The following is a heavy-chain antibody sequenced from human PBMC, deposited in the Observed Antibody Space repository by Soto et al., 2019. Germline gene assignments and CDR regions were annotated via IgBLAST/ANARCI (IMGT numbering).Heavy chain of an antibody. CDR2: IWYDGSNK. V-gene: IGHV3-33*01. CDR1: GFTFSSYG. Sequence: QVQLVESGGGVVQPGRSLRLSCAASGFTFSSYGMHWVRQAPGKGLEWVAVIWYDGSNKYYADSVKGRFTISRDNSKNTLYLQMNSLRAEDTAVYYCARDVGIQLSTDAFDIWGQGTMVTVSS. D-gene: IGHD5-18*01. J-gene: IGHJ3*02. CDR3: ARDVGIQLSTDAFDI.